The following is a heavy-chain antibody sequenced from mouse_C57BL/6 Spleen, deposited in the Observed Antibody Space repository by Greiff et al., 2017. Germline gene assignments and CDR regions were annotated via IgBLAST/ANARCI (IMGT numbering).Heavy chain of an antibody. CDR3: ARLVTTVVVRYFDV. V-gene: IGHV1-80*01. J-gene: IGHJ1*03. D-gene: IGHD1-1*01. CDR2: IYPGDGDT. CDR1: GYAFSSYW. Sequence: VQLQQSGAELVKPGASVKISCKASGYAFSSYWMNWVKQRPGKGLEWIGQIYPGDGDTNYNGKFKGKAPLTADKSSSTAYMQLSSLTSEDSAVYFCARLVTTVVVRYFDVWGTGTTVTVSS.